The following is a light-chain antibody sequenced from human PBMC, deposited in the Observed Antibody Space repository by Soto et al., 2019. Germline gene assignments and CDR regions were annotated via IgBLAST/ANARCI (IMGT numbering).Light chain of an antibody. CDR2: GVT. V-gene: IGLV2-14*03. CDR3: CSYTSDLTPYV. Sequence: QTASVSGSPGQSITISCTGTSSDIGGHDDVSWYQQHPGKVPKLLLYGVTDRPSGVSDRFSGSKSGNVASLTISGLQAEDEADYYCCSYTSDLTPYVFGTGTKLTVL. J-gene: IGLJ1*01. CDR1: SSDIGGHDD.